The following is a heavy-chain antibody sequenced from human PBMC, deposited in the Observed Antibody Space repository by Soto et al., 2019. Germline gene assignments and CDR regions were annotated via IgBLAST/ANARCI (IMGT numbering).Heavy chain of an antibody. CDR2: MNPNSGNT. Sequence: QVQLVQSGAEVKKPGASVKVSCKASGYTFTSYDINWVRQATGQGLEWMGWMNPNSGNTGYEQQFQGRVTLTRNTPHHPAYMQQTNLRHEDEDHYYSAREKPSYGIHVWRQGTT. V-gene: IGHV1-8*01. J-gene: IGHJ6*02. CDR1: GYTFTSYD. CDR3: AREKPSYGIHV.